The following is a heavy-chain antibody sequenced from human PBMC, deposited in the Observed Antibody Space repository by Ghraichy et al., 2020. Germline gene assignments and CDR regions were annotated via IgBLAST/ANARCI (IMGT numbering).Heavy chain of an antibody. V-gene: IGHV4-59*03. CDR1: GGSISNYY. D-gene: IGHD2/OR15-2a*01. Sequence: SETLSLTCTVSGGSISNYYWSWVRQPPGKGLEWVVYIHSSGSTNYNPSLKSRVTIPVDTSKNQFSLKLSSVTAADTAVSYGTRFGRNSDWAWYFLTYWGQGSLVTASA. J-gene: IGHJ4*02. CDR3: TRFGRNSDWAWYFLTY. CDR2: IHSSGST.